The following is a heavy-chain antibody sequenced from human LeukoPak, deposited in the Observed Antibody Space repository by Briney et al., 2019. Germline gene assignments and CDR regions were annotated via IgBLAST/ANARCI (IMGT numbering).Heavy chain of an antibody. CDR3: ARNYGPPKRRGGGSYREPVDY. CDR2: INWNGGST. D-gene: IGHD2-15*01. CDR1: GFTFDDYG. V-gene: IGHV3-20*01. Sequence: PPGGSLRLSCAASGFTFDDYGMSWVRQASGKGLEWVSGINWNGGSTGYADSVKGRFTISRDNAKNSLYLQMNSLRAEDTALYHCARNYGPPKRRGGGSYREPVDYWGQGTVVTVSS. J-gene: IGHJ4*02.